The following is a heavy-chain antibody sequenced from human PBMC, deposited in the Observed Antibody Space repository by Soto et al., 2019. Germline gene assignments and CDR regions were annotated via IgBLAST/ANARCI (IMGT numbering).Heavy chain of an antibody. CDR2: IYPDDSDT. CDR3: ARRYGDQDFDY. V-gene: IGHV5-51*01. Sequence: VESLKISCKGSRYTFTSYWIGWVRQMPGKGLEWMGIIYPDDSDTKYSPSFQGQVTISADKSIRTAYLQWSSLKASDTAMYYWARRYGDQDFDYWGQGTLATVSS. J-gene: IGHJ4*02. CDR1: RYTFTSYW. D-gene: IGHD5-18*01.